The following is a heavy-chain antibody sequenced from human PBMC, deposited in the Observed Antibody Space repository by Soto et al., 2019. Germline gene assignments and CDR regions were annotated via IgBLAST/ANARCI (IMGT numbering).Heavy chain of an antibody. CDR1: GFTFSGYG. V-gene: IGHV3-33*01. J-gene: IGHJ2*01. D-gene: IGHD6-19*01. CDR3: ARDGGWYHNVDWYFEL. CDR2: IWYDGSNK. Sequence: QVQLVESGGGVVQPGRSLRLSCAASGFTFSGYGMHWVRQAPGKGLEWVAVIWYDGSNKYYADSVKGRFTISRDNSENTLYLQRSSLRAEDTAVDYCARDGGWYHNVDWYFELWGRGTLVTVSS.